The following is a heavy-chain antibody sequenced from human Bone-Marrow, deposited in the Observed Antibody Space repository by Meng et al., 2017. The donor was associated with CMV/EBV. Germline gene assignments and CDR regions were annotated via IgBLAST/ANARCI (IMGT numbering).Heavy chain of an antibody. CDR3: AHLPPKYPGIAVAVPGYFDY. CDR2: IYWNDDK. CDR1: TSGVG. V-gene: IGHV2-5*01. J-gene: IGHJ4*02. Sequence: TSGVGVGWIRQPPGKALEWLALIYWNDDKRYSPSLKSRLTITKDTSKNQVVLTMTNMDPVDTATYYCAHLPPKYPGIAVAVPGYFDYWGQGTLVTRLL. D-gene: IGHD6-19*01.